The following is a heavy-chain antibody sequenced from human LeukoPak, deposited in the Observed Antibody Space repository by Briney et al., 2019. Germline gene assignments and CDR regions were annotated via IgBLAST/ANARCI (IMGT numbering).Heavy chain of an antibody. V-gene: IGHV1-69*04. Sequence: GASVKVSCKASGGIFNNYAISWVRQAPGQGLEWMAKIIPRRDDVLYAQKFQGRVRITADKSTSTAYMELHSLRFDDTAVYYCARRGSGSCNTGVCHHGALDYWGQGTLVTVSS. J-gene: IGHJ4*02. CDR1: GGIFNNYA. CDR3: ARRGSGSCNTGVCHHGALDY. D-gene: IGHD2/OR15-2a*01. CDR2: IIPRRDDV.